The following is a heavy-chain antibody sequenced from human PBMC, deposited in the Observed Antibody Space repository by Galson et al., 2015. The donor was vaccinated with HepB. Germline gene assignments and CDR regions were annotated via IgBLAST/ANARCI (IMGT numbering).Heavy chain of an antibody. CDR1: GGTSSSYA. CDR3: ARGDSRGDPGADFGVAGVGAFDI. J-gene: IGHJ3*02. Sequence: QSGAEVTKPGESLKVSCKASGGTSSSYAISWVRQAPGQGLEWMGGIIPIFGTANYAQKFQGRVTITADESTSTAYMELSSLRSEDTAVYYCARGDSRGDPGADFGVAGVGAFDIWGQGTMVTVSS. D-gene: IGHD3-3*01. CDR2: IIPIFGTA. V-gene: IGHV1-69*01.